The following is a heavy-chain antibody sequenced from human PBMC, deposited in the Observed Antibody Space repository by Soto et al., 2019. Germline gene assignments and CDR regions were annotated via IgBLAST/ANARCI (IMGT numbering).Heavy chain of an antibody. V-gene: IGHV1-18*01. J-gene: IGHJ5*02. CDR3: ARDGYYDFWSGYRNWFDP. Sequence: ASVNVSCKASGYTFTSYGISWVRRAPGQGLEWMGWISAYNGNTNYAQKLQGRVTMTTDTSTSTAYMELRSLRSDDTAVYYCARDGYYDFWSGYRNWFDPWGQGTLVTVSS. CDR2: ISAYNGNT. CDR1: GYTFTSYG. D-gene: IGHD3-3*01.